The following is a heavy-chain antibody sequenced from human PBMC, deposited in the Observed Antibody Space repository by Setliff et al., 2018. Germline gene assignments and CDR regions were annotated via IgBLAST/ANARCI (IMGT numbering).Heavy chain of an antibody. V-gene: IGHV1-69*13. CDR3: ARDTRDRYDNSGHYLSLDY. Sequence: SVKVSCKASGGTFRTDGFSWVRRAPGQGLGWMERIIPVFGTAKYAQKFQGTVTITADESTTTAYMELRSLRTEDTAIYYCARDTRDRYDNSGHYLSLDYWGQGTLVTVSS. J-gene: IGHJ4*02. D-gene: IGHD3-22*01. CDR1: GGTFRTDG. CDR2: IIPVFGTA.